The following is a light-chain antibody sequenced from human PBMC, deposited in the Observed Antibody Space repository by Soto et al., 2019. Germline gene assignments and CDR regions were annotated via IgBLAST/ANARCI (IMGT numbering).Light chain of an antibody. CDR2: GAS. CDR3: QQYGSSPRT. J-gene: IGKJ1*01. V-gene: IGKV3-20*01. CDR1: QSVSNSY. Sequence: EIVLTQSPGTLSLSPGERATLSCRASQSVSNSYLAWYQQKPGQAPRLLIYGASSRATDIPDRFSGSGSGTDFTLTISRLEAEDFGVYYCQQYGSSPRTFGQGTKVELK.